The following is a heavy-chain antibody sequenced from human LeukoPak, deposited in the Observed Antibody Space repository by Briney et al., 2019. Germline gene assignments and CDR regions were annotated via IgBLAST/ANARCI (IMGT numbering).Heavy chain of an antibody. CDR2: IYSSGIT. D-gene: IGHD1-7*01. CDR1: GGSISSYY. V-gene: IGHV4-4*07. J-gene: IGHJ4*02. Sequence: SETLSLTCTVSGGSISSYYWSWIRQPPGKGLEWIGRIYSSGITNYNPSLKSRVTMSVDTSKNQFSLKLSSVTAADTAVYYCARVRVGSNWNYGSFDYWGQGTLVTVSS. CDR3: ARVRVGSNWNYGSFDY.